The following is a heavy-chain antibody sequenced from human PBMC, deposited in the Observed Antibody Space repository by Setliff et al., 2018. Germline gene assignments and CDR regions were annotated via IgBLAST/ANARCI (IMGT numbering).Heavy chain of an antibody. V-gene: IGHV4-34*01. J-gene: IGHJ6*03. D-gene: IGHD6-13*01. CDR3: ARAIAASFYYYYYYMDV. Sequence: PSETLSLTCAVSGGSFSGYYWSWIRQPPGKGLEWIGEINHSGSTNYNPSLKSRVTISVDTSKNQFSLKLSSVTAADTAVYYCARAIAASFYYYYYYMDVWGKGTTVTSP. CDR1: GGSFSGYY. CDR2: INHSGST.